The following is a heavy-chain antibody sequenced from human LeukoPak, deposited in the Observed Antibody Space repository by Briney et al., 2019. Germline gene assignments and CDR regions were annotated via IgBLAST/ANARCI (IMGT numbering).Heavy chain of an antibody. CDR2: ISYTGTYI. V-gene: IGHV3-21*01. CDR1: AFSLSAYN. D-gene: IGHD3-3*01. J-gene: IGHJ2*01. CDR3: ANFWSGSRGFDL. Sequence: TGGSLRLSCAASAFSLSAYNMNWVRQAPGKGLEWVSSISYTGTYIYYADSVKGRFTISRDNAKNSLYLQMNSLRAEDTAVYYCANFWSGSRGFDLWGRGTLVTVSS.